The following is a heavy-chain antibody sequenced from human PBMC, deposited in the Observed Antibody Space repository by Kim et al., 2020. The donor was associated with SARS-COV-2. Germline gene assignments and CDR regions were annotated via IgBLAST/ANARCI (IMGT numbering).Heavy chain of an antibody. CDR3: AGSSSGWPRLKNYYYGMDV. Sequence: ASVKVSCKASGYTFTSYGISWVRQAPGQGLEWMGWISAYNGNTNYAQKLQGSVTMTTDTSTSTAYMELRSLRSDDTAVYYCAGSSSGWPRLKNYYYGMDVWGQGTTVTVSS. CDR1: GYTFTSYG. CDR2: ISAYNGNT. V-gene: IGHV1-18*01. J-gene: IGHJ6*02. D-gene: IGHD6-19*01.